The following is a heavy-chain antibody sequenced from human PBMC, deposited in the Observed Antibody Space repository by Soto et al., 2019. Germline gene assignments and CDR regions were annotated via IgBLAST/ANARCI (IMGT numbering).Heavy chain of an antibody. V-gene: IGHV3-7*05. Sequence: PGGSLRLSCAASGFTFSSYWMSWVRQAPGKGLEWVANIKQDGSEKYYVDSVKGRFTISRDNAKNSLYLQMNSLRAEDTAVYYCARYACSGCYYFYYWGQGTLVTVSS. CDR2: IKQDGSEK. CDR3: ARYACSGCYYFYY. D-gene: IGHD6-19*01. CDR1: GFTFSSYW. J-gene: IGHJ4*02.